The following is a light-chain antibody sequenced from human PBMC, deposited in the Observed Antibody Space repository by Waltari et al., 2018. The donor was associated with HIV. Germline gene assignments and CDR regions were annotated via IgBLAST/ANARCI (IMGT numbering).Light chain of an antibody. V-gene: IGKV1-12*01. CDR1: QGISSW. CDR3: QQANSFPFT. CDR2: DAT. Sequence: DIQLTQFPSSVSASVGDRVIITCRASQGISSWLAWYQQKPGKAPKLLIYDATTLERGVPSRFRGSGAGTDFTLTISSLQPEDFATYYCQQANSFPFTFGPGTTVDIK. J-gene: IGKJ3*01.